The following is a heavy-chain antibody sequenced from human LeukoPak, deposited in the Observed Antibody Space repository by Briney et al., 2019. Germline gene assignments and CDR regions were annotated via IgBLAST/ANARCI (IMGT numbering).Heavy chain of an antibody. D-gene: IGHD3-10*01. CDR1: GGSISSGSYY. J-gene: IGHJ6*03. Sequence: PSQTLSLTCTVSGGSISSGSYYWSWIRQPAGKGLEWIGRIYTSGSTNYNPSLKSRVTISVDTSKNQFSLKLSSVTAADTAVYYCASRERSADYYYYMDVWGKGTTVTVSS. CDR3: ASRERSADYYYYMDV. CDR2: IYTSGST. V-gene: IGHV4-61*02.